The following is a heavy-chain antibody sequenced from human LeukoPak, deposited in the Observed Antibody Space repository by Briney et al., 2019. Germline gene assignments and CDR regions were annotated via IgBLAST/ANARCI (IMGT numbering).Heavy chain of an antibody. CDR2: IKEDGSKK. D-gene: IGHD3-22*01. J-gene: IGHJ4*02. V-gene: IGHV3-7*03. Sequence: GGSLRLSCAASGFTFSSHWMTWVRQAPGEGLEWVANIKEDGSKKNYVDSVKGRFTISRDNAKNSLYLQMNSLRAEDTAVYHCATPLDYYDSSGYHQGGDWGQGTLVTVSS. CDR1: GFTFSSHW. CDR3: ATPLDYYDSSGYHQGGD.